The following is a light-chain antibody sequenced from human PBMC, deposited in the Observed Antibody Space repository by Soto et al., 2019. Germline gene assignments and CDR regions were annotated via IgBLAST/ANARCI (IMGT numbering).Light chain of an antibody. CDR2: AAS. V-gene: IGKV1-5*01. CDR3: QQYNSSWT. CDR1: QSIGYW. Sequence: IQMTQSPSALSPPACNRVPIASRASQSIGYWLAWYQQKPGKAPNLLIYAASSLETGVPSRFSGSGSGTEFTLSISSLQPDDSASYYCQQYNSSWTFGQGTKVDIK. J-gene: IGKJ1*01.